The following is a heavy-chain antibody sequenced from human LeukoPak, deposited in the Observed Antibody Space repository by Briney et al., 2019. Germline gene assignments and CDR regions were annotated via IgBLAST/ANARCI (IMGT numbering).Heavy chain of an antibody. Sequence: GGSLRLSCAASXFTSSEYEVNWVRQAPGKGLGWVSAISGSGGSTYYADSVKGRFTISRDNSKNTLYLQMNSLRAEDTAIYYCAKTTHYDIFTGLDFWGQGTLVTVSS. CDR2: ISGSGGST. CDR1: XFTSSEYE. D-gene: IGHD3-9*01. J-gene: IGHJ4*02. CDR3: AKTTHYDIFTGLDF. V-gene: IGHV3-23*01.